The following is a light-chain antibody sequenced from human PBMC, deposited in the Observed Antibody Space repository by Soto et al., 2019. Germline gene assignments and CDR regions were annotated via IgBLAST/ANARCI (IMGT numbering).Light chain of an antibody. J-gene: IGKJ5*01. CDR2: DAS. CDR3: HQRSDWPFT. Sequence: EIVFTQSPATLSLSPGQRATLSCRATQSVSNFLGWFQQKRGQPPRLLIFDASNRATGVPARFSGSGSGTDFTLTVSSXEPEDFAVYYCHQRSDWPFTFGQGTRLEIK. V-gene: IGKV3-11*01. CDR1: QSVSNF.